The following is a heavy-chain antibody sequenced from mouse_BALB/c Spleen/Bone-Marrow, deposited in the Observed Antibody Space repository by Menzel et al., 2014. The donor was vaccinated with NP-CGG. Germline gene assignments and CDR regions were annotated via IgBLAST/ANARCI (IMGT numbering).Heavy chain of an antibody. CDR1: GYTFTDYA. D-gene: IGHD2-4*01. CDR2: ISTYNGDA. V-gene: IGHV1S137*01. Sequence: QMQLKESGAELVRPGVSVKISCKGSGYTFTDYAMHWVKQSHAKSLEWIGVISTYNGDASYNQKFKGKATMTVDKSSSTAYMELARVASEDSASYYCARDYDYGFAYWGQGTLVTVSA. J-gene: IGHJ3*01. CDR3: ARDYDYGFAY.